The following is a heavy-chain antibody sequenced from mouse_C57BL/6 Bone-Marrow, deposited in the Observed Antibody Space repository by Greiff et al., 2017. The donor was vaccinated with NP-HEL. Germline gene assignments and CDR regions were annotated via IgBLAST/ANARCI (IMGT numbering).Heavy chain of an antibody. CDR3: TTAVVATKFAY. J-gene: IGHJ3*01. D-gene: IGHD1-1*01. CDR1: GFNIKDDY. V-gene: IGHV14-4*01. Sequence: EVKLQESGAELVRPGASVKLSCTASGFNIKDDYMHWVKQRPEQGLEWIGWIDPENGDTEYASKFQGKATITADTSSNTAYLQLSSLTSEDTAVYYCTTAVVATKFAYWGQGTLVTVSA. CDR2: IDPENGDT.